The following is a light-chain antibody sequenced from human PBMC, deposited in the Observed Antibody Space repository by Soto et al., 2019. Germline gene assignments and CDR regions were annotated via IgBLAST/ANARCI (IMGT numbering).Light chain of an antibody. CDR1: SSNIGAGFD. CDR3: QSYDNSLSGSWV. V-gene: IGLV1-40*01. CDR2: GNS. Sequence: QAVVTQPPSVSGAPGQRVTISCTGSSSNIGAGFDVHWYHQIAGTAPKLLIYGNSNRPSWVPDQFSGSKSGTSASLAINGLQVEDEAHYYCQSYDNSLSGSWVFGGGTKVTVL. J-gene: IGLJ3*02.